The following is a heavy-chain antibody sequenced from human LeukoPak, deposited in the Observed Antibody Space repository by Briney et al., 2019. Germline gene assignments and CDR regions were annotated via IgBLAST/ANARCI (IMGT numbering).Heavy chain of an antibody. V-gene: IGHV3-7*01. CDR3: ARDRRYGSGYFDY. CDR2: IKQDGSEK. Sequence: GGSLRLSCAASGFTFSSYWMSWVRQAPGKGLEWVANIKQDGSEKYYVDSVKGRFTISRDNVKNSLYLQMNSLRAEDTAVYYCARDRRYGSGYFDYWGQGTLVTVSS. D-gene: IGHD3-10*01. J-gene: IGHJ4*02. CDR1: GFTFSSYW.